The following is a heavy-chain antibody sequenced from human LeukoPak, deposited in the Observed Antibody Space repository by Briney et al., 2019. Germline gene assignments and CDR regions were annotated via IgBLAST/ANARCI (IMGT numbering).Heavy chain of an antibody. CDR1: EFTFNTYG. CDR3: AKDPTRGSGWYPKTKYFQH. CDR2: ISYDGSNK. Sequence: GGSLRLSCAASEFTFNTYGMHWVRQAPGKGLEWVAVISYDGSNKYYADSVKGRFTISRDNSKNMLYLEMNSLRAEDTAVYYCAKDPTRGSGWYPKTKYFQHWGQGTLVTVSS. V-gene: IGHV3-30*18. J-gene: IGHJ1*01. D-gene: IGHD6-19*01.